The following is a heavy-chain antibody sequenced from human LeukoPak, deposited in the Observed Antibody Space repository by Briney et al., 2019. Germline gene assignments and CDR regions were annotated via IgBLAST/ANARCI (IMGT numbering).Heavy chain of an antibody. D-gene: IGHD3-10*01. V-gene: IGHV4-30-2*01. Sequence: SETLSLTCAVSGGFNSSGGYSWSWIRQPPGKGLEWIGYIYHSGSTYYNPSLKSRVTISVDRSKNQFSLKLSSVTAADTAVYYCARVSSGSGSYYHWFDPWGQGTLVTVSS. CDR1: GGFNSSGGYS. CDR3: ARVSSGSGSYYHWFDP. CDR2: IYHSGST. J-gene: IGHJ5*02.